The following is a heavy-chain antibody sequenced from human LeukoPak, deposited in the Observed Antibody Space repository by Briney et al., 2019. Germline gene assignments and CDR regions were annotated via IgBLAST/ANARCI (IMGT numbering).Heavy chain of an antibody. D-gene: IGHD5-24*01. CDR1: GGSISSYY. J-gene: IGHJ5*02. CDR3: AARDGS. Sequence: SETLSLTCTVSGGSISSYYWSWIRQHPGKGLEWIGYIYYTGSAYYNQSLKSRVTISVDTSKNQFSLKLSSVTAADTTVYYCAARDGSWGQGTLVTVSS. CDR2: IYYTGSA. V-gene: IGHV4-59*06.